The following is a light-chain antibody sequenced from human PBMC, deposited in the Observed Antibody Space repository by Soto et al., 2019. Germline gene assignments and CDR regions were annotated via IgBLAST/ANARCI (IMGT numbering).Light chain of an antibody. Sequence: DIHWTQSPSFLSASVVDRVTITCRASQGMSNNLAWYQQKSGKPPNLRIYAESTLQSGVPSRFSGSGSGPEFTLTISNLQPEDFATYYCQQVKSYPLTFGGGTKLEIK. J-gene: IGKJ4*01. CDR2: AES. V-gene: IGKV1-9*01. CDR1: QGMSNN. CDR3: QQVKSYPLT.